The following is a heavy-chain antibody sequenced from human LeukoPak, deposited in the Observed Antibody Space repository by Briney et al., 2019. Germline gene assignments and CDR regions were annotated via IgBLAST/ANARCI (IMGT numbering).Heavy chain of an antibody. CDR2: IYHSGST. CDR1: GYSISSGYY. Sequence: SETLSLTCTVSGYSISSGYYWGWIRQPPGKGLEWIGSIYHSGSTYYNPSLKSRVTISVDTSKNQFSLKLSSVTAADTAVYYCARVNDSSGYYYATFDYWGQGTLVTVSS. J-gene: IGHJ4*02. V-gene: IGHV4-38-2*02. D-gene: IGHD3-22*01. CDR3: ARVNDSSGYYYATFDY.